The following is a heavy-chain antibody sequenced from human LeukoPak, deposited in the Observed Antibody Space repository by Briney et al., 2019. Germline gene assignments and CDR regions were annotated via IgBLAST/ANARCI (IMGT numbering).Heavy chain of an antibody. V-gene: IGHV4-34*01. Sequence: PSETLSLTCAVYGGSFSGYYWSWIRQPPGKGLEWIGEINHSGSTNYNPSLKSRVTISVDTSKNQFSLKLSSVTAADTAVYYCARGRTYRGYDSSGYYPDAFDIWGQGTMVTVSS. CDR3: ARGRTYRGYDSSGYYPDAFDI. CDR1: GGSFSGYY. CDR2: INHSGST. D-gene: IGHD3-22*01. J-gene: IGHJ3*02.